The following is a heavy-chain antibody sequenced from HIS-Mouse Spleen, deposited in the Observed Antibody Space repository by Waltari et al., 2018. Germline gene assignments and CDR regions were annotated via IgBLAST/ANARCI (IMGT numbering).Heavy chain of an antibody. Sequence: QLQLQESAPGLVSLSETLSSPSPASGGSISSSSYYWGWIRQPPGKGLEWIGSIYYSGSTYYNPSLKSRVTISVDTSKNQFSLKLSSVTAADTAVYYCARGAYWGQGTLVTVSS. J-gene: IGHJ4*02. CDR1: GGSISSSSYY. CDR2: IYYSGST. V-gene: IGHV4-39*07. CDR3: ARGAY.